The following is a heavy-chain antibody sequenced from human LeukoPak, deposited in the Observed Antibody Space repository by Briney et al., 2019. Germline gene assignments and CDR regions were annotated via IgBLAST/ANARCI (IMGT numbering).Heavy chain of an antibody. CDR2: IYPDDSDT. CDR3: ARHGHCTNGVCYSNHYYYVDV. D-gene: IGHD2-8*01. Sequence: GEFLKISCKGSGYSFTSYWIGWVRQMPGKGLEWMGIIYPDDSDTRYSPSFEGQVIISVDKSISTAYLQWSSLKASDTATYYCARHGHCTNGVCYSNHYYYVDVWGKGTTVTVSS. CDR1: GYSFTSYW. J-gene: IGHJ6*03. V-gene: IGHV5-51*01.